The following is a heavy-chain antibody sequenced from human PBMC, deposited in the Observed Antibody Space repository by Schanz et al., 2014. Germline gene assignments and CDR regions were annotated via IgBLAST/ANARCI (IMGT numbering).Heavy chain of an antibody. D-gene: IGHD3-10*01. CDR3: AKDQLANYRGSGYNWFDP. CDR1: GFTFRRYG. J-gene: IGHJ5*02. V-gene: IGHV3-30*02. Sequence: VQMLESGGGLVQPGGSLRLSCVASGFTFRRYGMSWVRQAPGKGLEWVTFIRFDGSDKYYADSVKGRFSVSRDNSKNTLYLQMNSLRADDTAVYYCAKDQLANYRGSGYNWFDPWGQGTLVTVSS. CDR2: IRFDGSDK.